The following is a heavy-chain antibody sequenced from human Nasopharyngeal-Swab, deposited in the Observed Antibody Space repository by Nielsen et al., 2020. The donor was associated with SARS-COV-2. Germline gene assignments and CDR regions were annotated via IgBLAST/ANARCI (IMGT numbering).Heavy chain of an antibody. CDR2: IRSKANSYAT. Sequence: VRQMPGKGLEWVGRIRSKANSYATAYAASVKGRFTISRDDSKNTAYLQMNSLETEDTAVYYCTRLTRDSGYDFYYYGMDVWGQGTTVTVSS. CDR3: TRLTRDSGYDFYYYGMDV. J-gene: IGHJ6*02. D-gene: IGHD5-12*01. V-gene: IGHV3-73*01.